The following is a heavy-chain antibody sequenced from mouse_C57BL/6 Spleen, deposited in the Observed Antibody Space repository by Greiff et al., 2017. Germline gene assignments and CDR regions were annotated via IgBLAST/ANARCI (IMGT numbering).Heavy chain of an antibody. Sequence: QVQLQQSGAELARPGASVKLSCKASGYTFTSYGISWVKQRTGQGLEWIGEIYPRSGNTYYNEKFNGKATLTADKSSSTAYMELRSLTSEDSAVYFCALDSSGLDYWGQGTTLTVSS. J-gene: IGHJ2*01. CDR1: GYTFTSYG. D-gene: IGHD3-2*02. CDR2: IYPRSGNT. V-gene: IGHV1-81*01. CDR3: ALDSSGLDY.